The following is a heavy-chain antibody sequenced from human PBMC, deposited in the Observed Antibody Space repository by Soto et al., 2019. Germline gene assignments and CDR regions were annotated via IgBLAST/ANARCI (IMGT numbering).Heavy chain of an antibody. J-gene: IGHJ5*02. CDR1: GGSVSSGNYY. D-gene: IGHD2-15*01. V-gene: IGHV4-61*01. Sequence: QVQLQESGPGLVKPSETLSLTCTVSGGSVSSGNYYWSWIRQPPGKGLEWIGFIYYTGSTSYNPSLKSRVPISMDTSKNQFSLKLTSVTAADTAVYYCASALYCSGGSCSFDPWGQGTLVTVSS. CDR3: ASALYCSGGSCSFDP. CDR2: IYYTGST.